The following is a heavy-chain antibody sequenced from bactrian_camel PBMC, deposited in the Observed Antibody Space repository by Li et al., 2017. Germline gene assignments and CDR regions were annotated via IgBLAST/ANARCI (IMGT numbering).Heavy chain of an antibody. Sequence: HVQLVESGGGSVEAGGSLTLSCSASRPLSTLTVLAWFRQAPGKEREGVAAFDSDGASIYSDSMKGRFIISRDNAKNMVYLQVDSLKAEDTAMYYCAAGNPSLYPDSWKRWSEYDVWGQGTQVTVS. J-gene: IGHJ4*01. CDR1: RPLSTLTV. D-gene: IGHD6*01. CDR3: AAGNPSLYPDSWKRWSEYDV. CDR2: FDSDGAS. V-gene: IGHV3S53*01.